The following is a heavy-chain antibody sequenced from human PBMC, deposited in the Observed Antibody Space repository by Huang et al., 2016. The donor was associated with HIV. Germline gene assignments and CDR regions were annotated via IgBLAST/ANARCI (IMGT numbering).Heavy chain of an antibody. V-gene: IGHV4-39*01. D-gene: IGHD6-13*01. Sequence: QLQLQESGPGLAKPSETLSLTCTVSGGSISSSTYYWGWIRQPQGKGLEWIGTIHHSGGTNHNPPLKSRITISLDASRNQFSLTLSSVTAADTAVYYCARHERQLAVDFWGQGTLVTVSP. J-gene: IGHJ4*02. CDR2: IHHSGGT. CDR3: ARHERQLAVDF. CDR1: GGSISSSTYY.